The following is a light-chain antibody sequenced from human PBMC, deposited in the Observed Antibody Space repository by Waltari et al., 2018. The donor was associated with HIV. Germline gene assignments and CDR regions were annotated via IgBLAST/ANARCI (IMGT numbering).Light chain of an antibody. CDR3: TSYTRSSTYV. Sequence: QSALTQPASVSGSPGQSITIFCPGTNSDVGGYNYVSWYQSHPGKAPQLIIFEVTNRPSGVSNRFSGSKSGNTASLTISGLQAEDEADYYCTSYTRSSTYVFGTGTKVTVL. J-gene: IGLJ1*01. V-gene: IGLV2-14*01. CDR1: NSDVGGYNY. CDR2: EVT.